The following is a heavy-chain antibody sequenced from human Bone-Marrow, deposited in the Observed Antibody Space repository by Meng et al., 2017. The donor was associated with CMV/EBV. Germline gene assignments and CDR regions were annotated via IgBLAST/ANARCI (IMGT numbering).Heavy chain of an antibody. Sequence: SETLSLTCTGSGYSISSGYYWGWIRQPPGKGLEWLGSIYHSGSTYYNPSLKSRVTISVDTSKNQFTLKLSSVTAADTAVYYCAREATVSLAYYFDYWGQGTLVTVSS. V-gene: IGHV4-38-2*02. J-gene: IGHJ4*02. D-gene: IGHD4-17*01. CDR2: IYHSGST. CDR1: GYSISSGYY. CDR3: AREATVSLAYYFDY.